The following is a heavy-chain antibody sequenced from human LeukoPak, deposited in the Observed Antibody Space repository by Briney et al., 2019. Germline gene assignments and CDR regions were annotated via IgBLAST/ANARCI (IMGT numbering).Heavy chain of an antibody. J-gene: IGHJ4*02. Sequence: PSETLSLTCTVSGGSISSGSYYWNWIRQPPGKGLEWIGHIYYSGSTNYNPSLKSRVTISVDTSKNQFSLKLRSVTAAYTAVYYCARANPADYWGQGTLVTVSS. V-gene: IGHV4-61*01. D-gene: IGHD1-14*01. CDR2: IYYSGST. CDR3: ARANPADY. CDR1: GGSISSGSYY.